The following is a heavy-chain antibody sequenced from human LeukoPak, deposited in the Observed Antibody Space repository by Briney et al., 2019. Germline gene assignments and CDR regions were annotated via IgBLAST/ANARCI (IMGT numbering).Heavy chain of an antibody. D-gene: IGHD3-22*01. J-gene: IGHJ4*02. CDR1: GGSISTGSYY. CDR3: ARDGFYDSSGYYYNWVFDY. Sequence: SETLSLTCTVSGGSISTGSYYWSWIRQPAGKGLEWIGRIYTTGSTYYNHFLKSRVTMAVDTSKNQFSLRLSSVTAADTAVYYCARDGFYDSSGYYYNWVFDYWGQGTLVTVSS. V-gene: IGHV4-61*02. CDR2: IYTTGST.